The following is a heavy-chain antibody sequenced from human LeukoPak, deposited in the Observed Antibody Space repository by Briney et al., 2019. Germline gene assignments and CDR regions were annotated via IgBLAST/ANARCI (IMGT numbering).Heavy chain of an antibody. CDR2: IRWNSGSI. J-gene: IGHJ5*02. CDR3: AKDISADFLRGWFDP. CDR1: GFTFDDYA. V-gene: IGHV3-9*01. D-gene: IGHD3-3*01. Sequence: GRSLRLSCAASGFTFDDYAMHWVRHAPGEGLEGVSGIRWNSGSIGYADSVKGRFTISRDNAKNSLYLQMNSLRAEDTPLYYCAKDISADFLRGWFDPWGQGTLVTVSS.